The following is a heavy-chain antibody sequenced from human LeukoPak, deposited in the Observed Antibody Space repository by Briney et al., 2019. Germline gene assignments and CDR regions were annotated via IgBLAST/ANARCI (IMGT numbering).Heavy chain of an antibody. Sequence: GESLRLSCAASGFTFDDYAMHWVRQVPGKGLEWVSLISGDGDYTYYADSVKGRFTISRDNSKYSLYLQMNSLRTEDTALYYCAKDMYSSSSSHFDYWGQGTLVTVSS. CDR3: AKDMYSSSSSHFDY. V-gene: IGHV3-43*02. CDR1: GFTFDDYA. D-gene: IGHD6-6*01. J-gene: IGHJ4*02. CDR2: ISGDGDYT.